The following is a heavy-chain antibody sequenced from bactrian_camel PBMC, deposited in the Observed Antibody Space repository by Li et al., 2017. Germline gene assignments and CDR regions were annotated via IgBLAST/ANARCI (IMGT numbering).Heavy chain of an antibody. CDR2: IDLDGRA. D-gene: IGHD7*01. V-gene: IGHV3S53*01. CDR3: AASVLYCRQNGGTWSREAIASPRHNY. CDR1: GSLRC. Sequence: HVQLVESGGGSVQAGGSLRLSCQASGSLRCMGWFRQAPGKEYEGVATIDLDGRANYADSVKGRFTISKDKAKNTLYLQMDSLKSEDTATYTCAASVLYCRQNGGTWSREAIASPRHNYWGQGTQVTVS. J-gene: IGHJ4*01.